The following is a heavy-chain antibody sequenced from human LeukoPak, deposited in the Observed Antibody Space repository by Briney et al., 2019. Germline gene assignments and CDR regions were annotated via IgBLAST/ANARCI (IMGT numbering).Heavy chain of an antibody. CDR3: SNGIYDKSY. Sequence: GGSLRLSCTASGFTSTTYWMAWVRQAPGKGLEWVANIKQDGSEAYYAESVRGRFTISRDNARNSLYLQMNSLRAEDTSVYYCSNGIYDKSYWGQGTLVTVSS. CDR2: IKQDGSEA. CDR1: GFTSTTYW. J-gene: IGHJ4*02. V-gene: IGHV3-7*01. D-gene: IGHD3-22*01.